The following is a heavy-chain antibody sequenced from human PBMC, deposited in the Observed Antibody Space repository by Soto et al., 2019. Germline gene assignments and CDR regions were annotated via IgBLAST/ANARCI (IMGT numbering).Heavy chain of an antibody. V-gene: IGHV1-69*13. CDR3: ARASSNHPFDAFDI. CDR1: GGTFSSYA. J-gene: IGHJ3*02. CDR2: IIPIFGTA. Sequence: SVKVSCKASGGTFSSYAISWVRQASGQGLEWMGGIIPIFGTANYAQKFQGRVTITADEPTSTAYMELSSLRSEDTAVYYCARASSNHPFDAFDIWGQGTMVTVSS.